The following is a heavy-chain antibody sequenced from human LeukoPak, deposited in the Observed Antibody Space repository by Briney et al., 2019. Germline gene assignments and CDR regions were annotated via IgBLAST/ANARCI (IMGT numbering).Heavy chain of an antibody. Sequence: GGSLRLSCAASGFTFSSYWMYWVPQAPGKGLVWVSRINSDGSTTYYADSVKGRFTISRDNAKNTLYLQMNSLSTDDTAVYYCARDRPMFRGVIPWYFDLWGRGTLDSV. CDR2: INSDGSTT. V-gene: IGHV3-74*01. J-gene: IGHJ2*01. CDR1: GFTFSSYW. CDR3: ARDRPMFRGVIPWYFDL. D-gene: IGHD3-10*01.